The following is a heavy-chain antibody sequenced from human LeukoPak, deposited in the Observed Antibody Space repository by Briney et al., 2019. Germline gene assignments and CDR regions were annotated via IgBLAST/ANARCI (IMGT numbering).Heavy chain of an antibody. CDR1: GYKFTSD. V-gene: IGHV1-8*01. J-gene: IGHJ4*02. Sequence: ASVKVSCKASGYKFTSDINWMRQAPGPGLEWMGWMNPDSGNAEYAQKFQGRVTMTRDNSISTAYMELRSLRSEDTAVYYCARGAVSPDCNGGSCYTSDYLGQGTLVTVSS. D-gene: IGHD2-15*01. CDR2: MNPDSGNA. CDR3: ARGAVSPDCNGGSCYTSDY.